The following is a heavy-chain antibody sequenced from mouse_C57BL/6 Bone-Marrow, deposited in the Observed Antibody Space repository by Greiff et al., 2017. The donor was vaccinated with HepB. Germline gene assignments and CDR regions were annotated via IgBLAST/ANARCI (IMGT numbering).Heavy chain of an antibody. V-gene: IGHV14-4*01. CDR1: GFNIKDDY. CDR3: TTDTTVVAGNAMDY. CDR2: IDPENGDT. J-gene: IGHJ4*01. Sequence: VQLQQSGAELVRPGASVKLSCTASGFNIKDDYMHWVKQRPEKGLEWIGWIDPENGDTEYASKFQGKATITADTSSNTAYLPLSSLTSEDTAVYYCTTDTTVVAGNAMDYWGQGTSVTVSS. D-gene: IGHD1-1*01.